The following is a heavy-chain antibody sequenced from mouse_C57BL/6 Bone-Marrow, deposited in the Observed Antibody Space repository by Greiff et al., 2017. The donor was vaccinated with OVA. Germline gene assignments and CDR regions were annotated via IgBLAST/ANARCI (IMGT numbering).Heavy chain of an antibody. J-gene: IGHJ3*01. V-gene: IGHV1-62-3*01. CDR3: TREGSTMVATGAWFAY. CDR2: IDPNSGGT. D-gene: IGHD2-2*01. Sequence: VQLQQPGAELVKPGASVKLSCKASGYTFTSYWMHWVKQRPGRGLEWIGRIDPNSGGTKYNEKFKSKATLTVDKPSSTAYMQLSSLTSEDSAVYYCTREGSTMVATGAWFAYWGQGTLATVSA. CDR1: GYTFTSYW.